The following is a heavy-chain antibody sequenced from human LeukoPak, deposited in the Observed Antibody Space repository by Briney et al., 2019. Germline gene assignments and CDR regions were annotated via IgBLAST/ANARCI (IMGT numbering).Heavy chain of an antibody. J-gene: IGHJ4*02. Sequence: SVKVSCKASGGTFSSYAISWVRQAPGQGLEWMGGIIPIFGTANYAQRFQGRVTITADESTSTAYMELSSLRSEDTAVYYCARELGYCSGGSCSSRYYFDYWGQGTLVTVSS. D-gene: IGHD2-15*01. V-gene: IGHV1-69*01. CDR3: ARELGYCSGGSCSSRYYFDY. CDR2: IIPIFGTA. CDR1: GGTFSSYA.